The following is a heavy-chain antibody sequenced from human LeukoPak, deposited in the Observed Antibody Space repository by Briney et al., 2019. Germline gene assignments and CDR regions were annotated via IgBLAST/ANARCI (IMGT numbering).Heavy chain of an antibody. V-gene: IGHV3-23*01. CDR1: GFTFSDYA. CDR3: AKDSVAAAGFYLDY. D-gene: IGHD6-25*01. Sequence: PGGSLRLSCAASGFTFSDYAMTWVRQAPGKGLEWVSSITAGGTNTYRSASATGRFTISRDNSENTLYLQMNNLRAEDTAIHYCAKDSVAAAGFYLDYWGQGTLVTVSS. CDR2: ITAGGTNT. J-gene: IGHJ4*02.